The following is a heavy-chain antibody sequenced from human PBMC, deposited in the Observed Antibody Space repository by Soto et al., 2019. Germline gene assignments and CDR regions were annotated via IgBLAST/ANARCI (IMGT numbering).Heavy chain of an antibody. J-gene: IGHJ6*02. V-gene: IGHV1-69*13. CDR3: ARETAAAGTWYYGMDV. CDR1: GGTFSSYA. Sequence: SVKVSCKASGGTFSSYAISWVRQAPGQGLEWMGGIIPIFGTANYAQKFQGRVTITADESTSTAYMELSSLRSEDTAVYYCARETAAAGTWYYGMDVWGQGTTVTVSS. D-gene: IGHD6-13*01. CDR2: IIPIFGTA.